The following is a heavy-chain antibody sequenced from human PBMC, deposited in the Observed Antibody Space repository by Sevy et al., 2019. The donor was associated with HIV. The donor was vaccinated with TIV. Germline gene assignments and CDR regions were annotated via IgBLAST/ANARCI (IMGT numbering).Heavy chain of an antibody. D-gene: IGHD3-3*01. CDR2: ISSSGSSA. V-gene: IGHV3-64D*09. Sequence: GGSLRLSCSASGFTFSGSALHWVRQAPGKGLEYVSVISSSGSSAYYAESVRGRFTISRDNSKNTLYLQMRSLRAEDMALYYCVKDSIFYDSSSGYRPFYYYGMDVWGQGTSVTVSS. CDR3: VKDSIFYDSSSGYRPFYYYGMDV. J-gene: IGHJ6*02. CDR1: GFTFSGSA.